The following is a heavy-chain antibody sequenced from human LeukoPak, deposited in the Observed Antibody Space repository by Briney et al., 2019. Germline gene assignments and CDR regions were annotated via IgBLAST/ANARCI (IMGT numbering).Heavy chain of an antibody. CDR3: ARGTGDSCKD. D-gene: IGHD3-22*01. J-gene: IGHJ4*02. Sequence: SQTLSLTCVISGDSVSSNSASWNWIRQSPSRGLEWLGRTYYRSKWRNDYAVSVKSRITISPDTSKNQFSLQLNSVTPEDMAVYYCARGTGDSCKDWGLGTLVTVSS. CDR2: TYYRSKWRN. V-gene: IGHV6-1*01. CDR1: GDSVSSNSAS.